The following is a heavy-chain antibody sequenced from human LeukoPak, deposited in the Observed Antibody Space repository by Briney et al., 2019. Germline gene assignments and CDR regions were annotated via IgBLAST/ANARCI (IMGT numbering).Heavy chain of an antibody. V-gene: IGHV1-18*04. J-gene: IGHJ4*02. CDR3: ARDDCSSTSCYSDY. CDR1: GYTFTSYY. CDR2: ISAYNGNT. D-gene: IGHD2-2*01. Sequence: ASVKVSCKASGYTFTSYYMYWVRQAPGQGLEWMGWISAYNGNTNYAQKLQGRVTMTTDTSTSTAYMELRSLRSDDTAVYYCARDDCSSTSCYSDYWGQGTLVTVSS.